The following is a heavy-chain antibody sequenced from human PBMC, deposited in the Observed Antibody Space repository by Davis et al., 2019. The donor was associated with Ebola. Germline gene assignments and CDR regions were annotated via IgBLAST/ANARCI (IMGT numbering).Heavy chain of an antibody. CDR1: GGSISSYY. D-gene: IGHD5-18*01. J-gene: IGHJ6*02. Sequence: SETLSLTCTVSGGSISSYYWSWIRQPPGKGLEWIGYIYYSGSTNYNTSLKSRVTISVDTSKNQFSLKLSSVIAADTAVYYCARVVGGYSYGYGDYYYYGMDVWGQGTTVTVSS. CDR2: IYYSGST. V-gene: IGHV4-59*01. CDR3: ARVVGGYSYGYGDYYYYGMDV.